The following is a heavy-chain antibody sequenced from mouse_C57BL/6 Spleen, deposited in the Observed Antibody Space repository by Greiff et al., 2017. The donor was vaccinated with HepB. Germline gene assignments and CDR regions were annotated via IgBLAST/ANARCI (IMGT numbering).Heavy chain of an antibody. J-gene: IGHJ4*01. D-gene: IGHD2-3*01. CDR1: GYTFTDYY. CDR2: INPNNGGT. Sequence: VQLQQSGPELVKPGASVKISCKASGYTFTDYYMNWVKQSHGKSLEWIGDINPNNGGTSYNQKFKGKATLTVDKSSSTAYMELRSLTSEDSAVYYCARGWLLRWNYAMDYWGQGTSVTVSS. CDR3: ARGWLLRWNYAMDY. V-gene: IGHV1-26*01.